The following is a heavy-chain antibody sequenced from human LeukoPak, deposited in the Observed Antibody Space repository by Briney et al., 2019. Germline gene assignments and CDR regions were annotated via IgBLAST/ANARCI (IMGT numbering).Heavy chain of an antibody. D-gene: IGHD6-13*01. Sequence: GGSLRLSCAASGFTFSSYGMHWVRQAPGKGLEWVAVIWYDGSNKYYADSVKGRFTISRDNSKNTLYLQMNSLRGEDTAVYYCAKDLSQHQLVPNFDYWGQGTLVTVSS. V-gene: IGHV3-30*02. CDR3: AKDLSQHQLVPNFDY. CDR1: GFTFSSYG. CDR2: IWYDGSNK. J-gene: IGHJ4*02.